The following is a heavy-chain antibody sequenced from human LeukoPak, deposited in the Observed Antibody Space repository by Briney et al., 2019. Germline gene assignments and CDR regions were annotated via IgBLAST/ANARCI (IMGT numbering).Heavy chain of an antibody. CDR2: IYPGDSDT. V-gene: IGHV5-51*01. Sequence: GESLKISCEASGYSFTTNWIAWVRQMPGKGLEWMGIIYPGDSDTRYSPSFQGRVTISADKSISTAYLQWSSLKASDTAMYYCARCWADFWSGYENWFDPWGQGTLVTVSS. CDR3: ARCWADFWSGYENWFDP. CDR1: GYSFTTNW. D-gene: IGHD3-3*01. J-gene: IGHJ5*02.